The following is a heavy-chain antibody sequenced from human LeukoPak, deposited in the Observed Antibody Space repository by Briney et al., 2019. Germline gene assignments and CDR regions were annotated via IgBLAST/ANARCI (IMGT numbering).Heavy chain of an antibody. J-gene: IGHJ4*02. Sequence: SETLSLTCTVSGYSISSGYYWGWIRQPPGKGLEWIGSIYHSGSTYYNPSLKSRVTISVDTSKNQFSLKLSSVTAADTAVYYCARDGAMYYDILTGYSDFDYWGQGTLVTVSS. V-gene: IGHV4-38-2*02. CDR1: GYSISSGYY. CDR2: IYHSGST. CDR3: ARDGAMYYDILTGYSDFDY. D-gene: IGHD3-9*01.